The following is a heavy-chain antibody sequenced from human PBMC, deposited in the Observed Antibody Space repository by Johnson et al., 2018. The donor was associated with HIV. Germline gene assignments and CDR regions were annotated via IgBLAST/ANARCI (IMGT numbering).Heavy chain of an antibody. CDR2: IKSDGTST. D-gene: IGHD2-21*02. V-gene: IGHV3-74*02. Sequence: VQLVESGGGVVQPGRSLRLSCAASGFTFSTYGMHWVRQAPGKGLVWVSRIKSDGTSTTYADSVRGRFTISRENAKNSLYLQMNSLRAGDTAVYYCARGLAYCGGDCSPDAFDIWGQGTMVTVSS. CDR3: ARGLAYCGGDCSPDAFDI. CDR1: GFTFSTYG. J-gene: IGHJ3*02.